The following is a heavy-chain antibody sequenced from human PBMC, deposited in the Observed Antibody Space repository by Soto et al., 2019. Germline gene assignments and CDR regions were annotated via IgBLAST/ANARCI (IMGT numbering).Heavy chain of an antibody. J-gene: IGHJ4*02. CDR2: IIPIFGTA. V-gene: IGHV1-69*06. CDR3: ARARLYDSSSNFDY. D-gene: IGHD3-22*01. Sequence: QVQLVQSGAEVRKPGSSVRVSCKASGGSFNRHTISWVRQAPGQGLEWMGGIIPIFGTANHAQKFQGRVTMTTDTSTSTAYMELRSLRSDDTAVYYCARARLYDSSSNFDYWGQGTLVTVSS. CDR1: GGSFNRHT.